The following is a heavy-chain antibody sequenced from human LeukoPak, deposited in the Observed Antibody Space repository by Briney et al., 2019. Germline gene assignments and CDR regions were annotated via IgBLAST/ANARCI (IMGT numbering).Heavy chain of an antibody. Sequence: GSLRLSCAASGFPFSSYAMSWVRQAPGKGLEWVSAISGSGGSTYYADSVKGRFTISRDNSKDTLYLQMNSLRAEDTAVYYCAKVPCGGDCYYWFAPWGQGTLVTVSS. CDR2: ISGSGGST. CDR1: GFPFSSYA. D-gene: IGHD2-21*02. V-gene: IGHV3-23*01. CDR3: AKVPCGGDCYYWFAP. J-gene: IGHJ5*02.